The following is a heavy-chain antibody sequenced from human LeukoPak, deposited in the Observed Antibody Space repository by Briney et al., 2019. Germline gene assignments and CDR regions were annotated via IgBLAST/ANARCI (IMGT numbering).Heavy chain of an antibody. D-gene: IGHD6-6*01. V-gene: IGHV3-7*01. CDR1: GFTFTSCA. Sequence: PGGSLRLSCTASGFTFTSCAMGWVRQAPGKGLEWVANIKEDGSEKYYVDSVKGRFTISRDNAKKLLYLQMYSLRAEDTAVYYCARDQAARPLGYWGQGTLVTVFS. CDR3: ARDQAARPLGY. J-gene: IGHJ4*02. CDR2: IKEDGSEK.